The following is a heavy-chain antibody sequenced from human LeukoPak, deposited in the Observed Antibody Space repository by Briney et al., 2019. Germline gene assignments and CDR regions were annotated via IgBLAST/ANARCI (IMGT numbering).Heavy chain of an antibody. CDR2: IYYSGTT. Sequence: KPSETLSLTCTVSGGSISSYYWSWIRQPPGKGLEWIGYIYYSGTTNSNPSLKSRVTILVDTSKNQFSLNLSSVTAADTAVYYCARRGIAAAGYDYWGQGTLVTVSS. D-gene: IGHD6-13*01. CDR3: ARRGIAAAGYDY. V-gene: IGHV4-59*08. J-gene: IGHJ4*02. CDR1: GGSISSYY.